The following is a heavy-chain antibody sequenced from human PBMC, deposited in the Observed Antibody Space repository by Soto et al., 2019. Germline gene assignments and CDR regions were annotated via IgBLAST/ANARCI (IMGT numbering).Heavy chain of an antibody. CDR2: IYSGGST. J-gene: IGHJ3*02. V-gene: IGHV3-66*01. D-gene: IGHD4-17*01. CDR1: GFTVSSNY. Sequence: EVQLVESGGGLVQPGGSLRLSCAASGFTVSSNYMSWVRQAPGKGLEWVSVIYSGGSTYYADSVKGRFTISRDNSKNTLYLQMNSLRAEDTAVYYCARDGFPVTTLITADGDAFDIWGQGTMVTVSS. CDR3: ARDGFPVTTLITADGDAFDI.